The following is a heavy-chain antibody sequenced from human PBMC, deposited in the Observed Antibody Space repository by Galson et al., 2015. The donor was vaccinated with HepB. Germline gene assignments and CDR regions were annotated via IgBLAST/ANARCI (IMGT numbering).Heavy chain of an antibody. D-gene: IGHD3-10*01. CDR3: AKGRGFILDV. Sequence: SLRLSCAASGFTVTTTYMSWVRQASGKGLEWVSIIGSDGTIHYADSVRGKFTISRDSSENTLYLQMNNLRTEDTAVYYCAKGRGFILDVRGQGTTVTVSS. V-gene: IGHV3-66*01. CDR1: GFTVTTTY. CDR2: IGSDGTI. J-gene: IGHJ6*02.